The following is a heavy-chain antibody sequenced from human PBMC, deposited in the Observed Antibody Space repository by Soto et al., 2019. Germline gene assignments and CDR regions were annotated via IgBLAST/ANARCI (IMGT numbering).Heavy chain of an antibody. CDR3: ARSKRRGGDYYDSSGYYGHNYYYGMDV. CDR1: GGSISSYY. D-gene: IGHD3-22*01. J-gene: IGHJ6*02. V-gene: IGHV4-59*01. CDR2: IYYSGST. Sequence: PSETLSLTCTVSGGSISSYYWSWIRQPPGKGLEWIGYIYYSGSTNYNPSLKSRVTISVDTSKNQFSLKLSSVTAADTAVYYCARSKRRGGDYYDSSGYYGHNYYYGMDVWGQGTTVTVSS.